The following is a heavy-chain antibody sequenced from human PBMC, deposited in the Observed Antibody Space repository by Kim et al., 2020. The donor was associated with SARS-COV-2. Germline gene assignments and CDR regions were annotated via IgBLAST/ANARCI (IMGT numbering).Heavy chain of an antibody. CDR3: ARAVTELYSYLPRFDP. Sequence: ASVKVSCKASGYTFTGYYMHWVRQAPGQGLEWMGWINPNSGGTNYAQKFQGRVTTTRDTSISTAYMELSRLRSDDTAVYYCARAVTELYSYLPRFDPWGQGTLVSVSS. CDR2: INPNSGGT. V-gene: IGHV1-2*02. J-gene: IGHJ5*02. CDR1: GYTFTGYY. D-gene: IGHD5-18*01.